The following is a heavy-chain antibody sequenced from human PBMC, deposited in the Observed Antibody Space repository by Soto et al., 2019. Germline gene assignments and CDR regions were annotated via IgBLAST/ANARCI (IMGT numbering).Heavy chain of an antibody. CDR1: GFTFSSYG. D-gene: IGHD1-26*01. Sequence: QVQLVESGGGVVQPGRSLRLSCAASGFTFSSYGMHWVRQAPGKGLEWVTFIWYDGSNKYYADSVKGRFTITRDNSKNSLYLQMNSLRVEETAVYYCARDQVEDVGATPDYWGQETLVTVAS. CDR3: ARDQVEDVGATPDY. V-gene: IGHV3-33*01. CDR2: IWYDGSNK. J-gene: IGHJ4*02.